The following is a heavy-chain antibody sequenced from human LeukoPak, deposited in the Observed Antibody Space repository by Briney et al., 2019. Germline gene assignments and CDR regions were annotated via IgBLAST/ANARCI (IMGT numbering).Heavy chain of an antibody. CDR3: ATDQYDFWSGSH. CDR2: FDPEDGET. V-gene: IGHV1-24*01. D-gene: IGHD3-3*01. CDR1: GYTLTELS. J-gene: IGHJ4*02. Sequence: ASVKVSCKVSGYTLTELSMHWVRQAPGKGLEWMGGFDPEDGETIYAQKSQGRVTMTEDTSTDTAYMELSSLRSEDTAVYYCATDQYDFWSGSHWGQGTLVTVSS.